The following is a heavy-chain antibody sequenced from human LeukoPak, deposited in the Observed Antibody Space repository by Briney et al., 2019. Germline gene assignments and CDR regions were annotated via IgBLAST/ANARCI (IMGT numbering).Heavy chain of an antibody. J-gene: IGHJ4*02. Sequence: PGGSLRLSCAASGFTFSDFSITWFRQTPGKGLEWVSYIGRSGGTIHYADSVKGRFTISRDNAKNLAFLQLKSLRVEDTAVYYCARGSSVGYYWGQGTRVTVS. CDR3: ARGSSVGYY. CDR1: GFTFSDFS. V-gene: IGHV3-11*01. D-gene: IGHD2-15*01. CDR2: IGRSGGTI.